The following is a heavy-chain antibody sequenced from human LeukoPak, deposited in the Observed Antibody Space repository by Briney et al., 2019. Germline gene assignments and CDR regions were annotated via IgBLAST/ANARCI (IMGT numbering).Heavy chain of an antibody. CDR1: GGSISSSSYY. CDR2: IYYSGST. V-gene: IGHV4-39*01. CDR3: ARQGSGWYGH. J-gene: IGHJ5*02. D-gene: IGHD6-19*01. Sequence: SETLSLTCTVSGGSISSSSYYWGWIRQPPGKGLEWIGSIYYSGSTYYNPSLKSRVTISVDTSKNQFSLKLSSVTAADTAVYYCARQGSGWYGHWGQGTLVTVSS.